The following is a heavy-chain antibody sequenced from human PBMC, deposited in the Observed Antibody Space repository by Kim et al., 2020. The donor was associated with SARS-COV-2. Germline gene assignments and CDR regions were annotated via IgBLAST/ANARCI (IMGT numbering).Heavy chain of an antibody. CDR3: APSMYSGAVDFYYAMDV. CDR1: GYTFTRHW. CDR2: IYLADSDI. V-gene: IGHV5-51*01. D-gene: IGHD1-26*01. J-gene: IGHJ6*02. Sequence: GESLKISCKGSGYTFTRHWIGWVRQMPGKGLEWMGIIYLADSDIRYSPSFQGQVTISADKSISTAYLQWSSLKASDTAVYYCAPSMYSGAVDFYYAMDVWGQGTTVTVSS.